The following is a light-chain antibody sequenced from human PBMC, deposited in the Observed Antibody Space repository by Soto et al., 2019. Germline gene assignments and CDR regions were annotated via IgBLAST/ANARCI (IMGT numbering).Light chain of an antibody. J-gene: IGKJ1*01. CDR2: GAS. V-gene: IGKV3-20*01. CDR1: QSVSSSY. CDR3: QHYSSFRT. Sequence: EIVLTQSPCTLSLSPGERATLSCRASQSVSSSYLAWHQQTPGPAPRLLIHGASSRATGIPDRLSGSGSGTYFTLTISRLDPEDSAVYYCQHYSSFRTFGQGTKVDIK.